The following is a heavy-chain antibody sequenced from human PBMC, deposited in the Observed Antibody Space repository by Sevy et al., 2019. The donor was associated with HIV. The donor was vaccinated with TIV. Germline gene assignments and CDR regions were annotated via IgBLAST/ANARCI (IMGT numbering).Heavy chain of an antibody. Sequence: GGSLRLSCAASGFAFSSHAMHWVHQAPGKGLEWVAVISYEGTETFYAASVEGRFTISRDNSKNMLSLQINNLRPEDTAVYYCARDGGYSIKWYPLYWGHGTLVTVSS. CDR3: ARDGGYSIKWYPLY. CDR1: GFAFSSHA. V-gene: IGHV3-30-3*01. J-gene: IGHJ4*01. CDR2: ISYEGTET. D-gene: IGHD6-13*01.